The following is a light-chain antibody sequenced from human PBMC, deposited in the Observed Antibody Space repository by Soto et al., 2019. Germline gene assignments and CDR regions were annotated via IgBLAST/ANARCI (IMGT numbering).Light chain of an antibody. J-gene: IGKJ4*01. CDR1: HSIRSF. V-gene: IGKV1-39*01. Sequence: QLTQFPSSLSASVGDIVTITCRASHSIRSFVNWYQHWPGQAQRLLIYAATSLHSGVSARFSGSGYETDFTLTISSLQPEDSATYYCQQSYSTPLTFGGGTKVDIK. CDR3: QQSYSTPLT. CDR2: AAT.